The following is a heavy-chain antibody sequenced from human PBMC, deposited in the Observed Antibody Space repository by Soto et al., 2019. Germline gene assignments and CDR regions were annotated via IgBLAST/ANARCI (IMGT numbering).Heavy chain of an antibody. V-gene: IGHV4-39*01. CDR1: GGSISSSSYY. J-gene: IGHJ6*02. CDR2: IYYRGST. D-gene: IGHD3-10*01. CDR3: AREAGSYYNVDYYYYGMDV. Sequence: SETLSLTCTVSGGSISSSSYYWGWIRQPPGKGLEWIGSIYYRGSTYYNPSLKSRVTISVDTSKNQFSLKLSSVTAADTAVYYCAREAGSYYNVDYYYYGMDVWGQGTTVTVSS.